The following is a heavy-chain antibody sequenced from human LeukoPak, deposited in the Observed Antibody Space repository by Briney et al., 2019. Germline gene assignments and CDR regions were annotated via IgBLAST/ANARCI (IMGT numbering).Heavy chain of an antibody. CDR2: INPSGST. J-gene: IGHJ6*02. V-gene: IGHV4-34*01. CDR3: ARDRITMVRGVTSL. CDR1: GGSFSGYY. D-gene: IGHD3-10*01. Sequence: SETLSLTCAVYGGSFSGYYWSWIRQPPGKGLEWIGEINPSGSTNYNPSLKSRVTISVDTSKNQFSLKLSSVTAADTAVYYCARDRITMVRGVTSLWGQGTTVTVSS.